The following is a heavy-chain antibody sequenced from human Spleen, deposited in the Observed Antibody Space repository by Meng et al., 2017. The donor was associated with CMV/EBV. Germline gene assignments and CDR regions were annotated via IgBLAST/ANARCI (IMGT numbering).Heavy chain of an antibody. CDR2: FTHSGST. D-gene: IGHD3-3*01. V-gene: IGHV4-34*01. J-gene: IGHJ6*02. CDR1: GGSFSGYY. CDR3: ATQTHDFWSSYSDPYGMDL. Sequence: SETLSLTCAVYGGSFSGYYWSWIRQPPGKGLEWIGEFTHSGSTNYNPSLQSRVIISADTSKKQVSLRLSSLTAADTAVYYCATQTHDFWSSYSDPYGMDLWGQGTTVTVSS.